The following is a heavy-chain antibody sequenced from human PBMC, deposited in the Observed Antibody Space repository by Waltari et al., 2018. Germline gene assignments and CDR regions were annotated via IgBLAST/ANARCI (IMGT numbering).Heavy chain of an antibody. CDR1: GGSISSYY. CDR3: ARVMGLRLGELSLYPYYFDY. V-gene: IGHV4-59*01. Sequence: QVQLQESGPGLVKPSETLSLTCTVSGGSISSYYWSWIRQPPGKGLEWIGYIYYSGSPNYNPSLKSRVTISVDTSKNQFSLKLSSVTAADTAVYYCARVMGLRLGELSLYPYYFDYWGQGTLVTVSS. D-gene: IGHD3-16*02. J-gene: IGHJ4*02. CDR2: IYYSGSP.